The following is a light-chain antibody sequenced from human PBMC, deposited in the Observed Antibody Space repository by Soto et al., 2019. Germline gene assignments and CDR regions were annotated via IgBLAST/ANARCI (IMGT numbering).Light chain of an antibody. CDR2: DAS. Sequence: EIVLTQSPATLSLSPAERSTLSCRASQSVSSYLAWYQQKPGQAPRLLIYDASNRATGIPARFSGSGSGTDFTLTISSLEPEDFAVYYCQQRSNWPITFGQGTRLEI. CDR3: QQRSNWPIT. CDR1: QSVSSY. J-gene: IGKJ5*01. V-gene: IGKV3-11*01.